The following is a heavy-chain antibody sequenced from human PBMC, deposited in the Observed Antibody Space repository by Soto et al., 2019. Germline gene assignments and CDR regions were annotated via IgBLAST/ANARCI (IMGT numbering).Heavy chain of an antibody. CDR3: ARGYYESSSYYYYYYGMDV. CDR1: GGSVSSNSYY. D-gene: IGHD3-22*01. CDR2: IYPSGST. V-gene: IGHV4-61*01. Sequence: SETLSLTCTVSGGSVSSNSYYCSWIRHPPEKGLELIDYIYPSGSTNYNPSLKSRVSISVDTSQNQFSLKLSSVTAADAAVYYCARGYYESSSYYYYYYGMDVWGQGTTVTVSS. J-gene: IGHJ6*02.